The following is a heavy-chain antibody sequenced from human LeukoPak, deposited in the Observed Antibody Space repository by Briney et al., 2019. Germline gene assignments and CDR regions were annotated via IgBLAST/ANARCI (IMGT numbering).Heavy chain of an antibody. D-gene: IGHD1-14*01. CDR1: GFTLSSYS. J-gene: IGHJ4*02. V-gene: IGHV3-23*01. CDR3: AKQRSEVPVAASNY. CDR2: ISGSGDST. Sequence: GGSLRLSCAASGFTLSSYSMSWVRQAPGKGLEGVSGISGSGDSTYYVDSVKGRFTISRDNSKSTLYLHMNSLRAEDTAIYYCAKQRSEVPVAASNYWGQGTLVTVSS.